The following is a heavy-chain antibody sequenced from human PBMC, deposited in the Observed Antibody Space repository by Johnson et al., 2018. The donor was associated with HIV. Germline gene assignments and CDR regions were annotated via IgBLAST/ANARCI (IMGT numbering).Heavy chain of an antibody. CDR2: INWNGGST. Sequence: VQLVESGGGLVQPGRSLRLSCAASGFTVSTNNMNWVRQAPGKGLEWVSAINWNGGSTTYADSVKGRFIISRDNAKNSLYLQMNSLRAEDTALYYCAKDILWRLGIGGAFDIWGQGTMVTVSS. CDR3: AKDILWRLGIGGAFDI. J-gene: IGHJ3*02. D-gene: IGHD3-10*01. V-gene: IGHV3-9*01. CDR1: GFTVSTNN.